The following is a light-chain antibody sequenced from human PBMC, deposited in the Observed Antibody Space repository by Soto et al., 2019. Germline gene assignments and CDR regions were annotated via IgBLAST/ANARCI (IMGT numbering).Light chain of an antibody. V-gene: IGKV3-20*01. Sequence: EIVLTQSPGTLSLSPGERATLSCRASRSVSSSYLAWYQQKPGQAPRLLISGASSRATGIPDRFSGSGSGTDFTLTISRLEPEDFAVYYCQQYGISPPTFGQGTKVEIK. CDR3: QQYGISPPT. J-gene: IGKJ1*01. CDR1: RSVSSSY. CDR2: GAS.